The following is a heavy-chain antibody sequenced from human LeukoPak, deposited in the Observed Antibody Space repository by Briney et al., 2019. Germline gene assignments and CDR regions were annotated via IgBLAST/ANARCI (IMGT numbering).Heavy chain of an antibody. D-gene: IGHD3-22*01. CDR1: GFTFSHAW. CDR3: TTADSSGYYFYVYYYMDV. Sequence: GGSLRLSCAASGFTFSHAWMSWVRQAPGKGLEWVGRIKSKTDGGTTDYAAPVKGRFTISRDDSKNTLYLQMNSLKTEDTAVYYCTTADSSGYYFYVYYYMDVWGKGTTVTVSS. V-gene: IGHV3-15*01. J-gene: IGHJ6*03. CDR2: IKSKTDGGTT.